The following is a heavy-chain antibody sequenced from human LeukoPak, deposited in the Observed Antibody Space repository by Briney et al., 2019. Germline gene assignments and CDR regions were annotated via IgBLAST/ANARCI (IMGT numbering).Heavy chain of an antibody. D-gene: IGHD3-22*01. CDR3: ARPYDSSGRSPNDAFDI. CDR1: GYTFTSYG. V-gene: IGHV1-8*02. CDR2: MNPNSGNT. Sequence: ASVKVSCKASGYTFTSYGMSWVRQATGQGLEWMGWMNPNSGNTGYAQKFQGRVTMTRNTSISSAYMELSSLRSEDTAVYYCARPYDSSGRSPNDAFDIWGQGTMVTVSS. J-gene: IGHJ3*02.